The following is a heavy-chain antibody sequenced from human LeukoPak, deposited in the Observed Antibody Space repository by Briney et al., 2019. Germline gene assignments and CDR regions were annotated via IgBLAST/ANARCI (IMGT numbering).Heavy chain of an antibody. D-gene: IGHD2-15*01. CDR2: IYSGGST. V-gene: IGHV3-53*01. J-gene: IGHJ4*02. CDR1: GFTVSSNY. CDR3: ASGYCSGGSCYVSLDY. Sequence: PGGSLRLSCAASGFTVSSNYMSWVRQAPGKGLEWVSVIYSGGSTYYADSVKGRFTISRDNSKNTLYLQMNSLRAEDTAVYYCASGYCSGGSCYVSLDYWGQGTLVTVSS.